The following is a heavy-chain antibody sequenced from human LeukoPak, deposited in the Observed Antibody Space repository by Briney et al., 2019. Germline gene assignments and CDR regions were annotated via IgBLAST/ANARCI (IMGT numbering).Heavy chain of an antibody. CDR3: AKAPTYYYGSGSYSVLDY. Sequence: GGSLRLSCAASGFSFSSYAMSWVRQAPGKGLEWVSAISGSGGSTHYADSVKGRFTISRDNSKDTLYLQMNSLRAEDTAVYYCAKAPTYYYGSGSYSVLDYWGQGTLVTVSS. V-gene: IGHV3-23*01. CDR1: GFSFSSYA. D-gene: IGHD3-10*01. CDR2: ISGSGGST. J-gene: IGHJ4*02.